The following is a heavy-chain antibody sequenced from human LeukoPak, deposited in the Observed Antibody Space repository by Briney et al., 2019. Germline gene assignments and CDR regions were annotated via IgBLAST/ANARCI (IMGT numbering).Heavy chain of an antibody. V-gene: IGHV1-2*02. CDR2: IAPNSGGT. J-gene: IGHJ4*02. D-gene: IGHD6-6*01. CDR3: AREYSSSSGRLYDY. Sequence: ASVKVSCKASGYTFTGYHMHWVRQAPGQGLEWMGWIAPNSGGTNYAQKFQGRVTMTRDTSISTAYMEVSRLRSDDTAVYYCAREYSSSSGRLYDYWSQGTLVTVSS. CDR1: GYTFTGYH.